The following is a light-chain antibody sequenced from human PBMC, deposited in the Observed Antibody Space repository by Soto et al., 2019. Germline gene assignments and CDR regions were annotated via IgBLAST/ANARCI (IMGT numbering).Light chain of an antibody. CDR1: SSNIGVNY. V-gene: IGLV2-14*01. Sequence: QSVLTQPPSASGTPGQKITISCSGTSSNIGVNYVYWYQQHPGKAPKLMIYEVSNRPSGVSNRFSGSKSGNTASLTISGLQAEDEGDYYCSSYTSSSTYVFGTGTKVTVL. CDR2: EVS. CDR3: SSYTSSSTYV. J-gene: IGLJ1*01.